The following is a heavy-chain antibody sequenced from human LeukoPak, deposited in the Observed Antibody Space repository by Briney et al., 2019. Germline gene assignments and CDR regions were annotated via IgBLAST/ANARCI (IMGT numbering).Heavy chain of an antibody. J-gene: IGHJ5*02. V-gene: IGHV4-34*01. CDR2: INHSGST. D-gene: IGHD2-2*03. CDR3: ARGRPKVDIVVVPAATSNWFDP. Sequence: SETLSLTCAVYGGSFSGYYWSWIRQPPGKGLEWIVEINHSGSTNYNPSLKSRVTISVDTSKNQFSLKLSSVTAADTAVYYCARGRPKVDIVVVPAATSNWFDPWGQGTLVTVSS. CDR1: GGSFSGYY.